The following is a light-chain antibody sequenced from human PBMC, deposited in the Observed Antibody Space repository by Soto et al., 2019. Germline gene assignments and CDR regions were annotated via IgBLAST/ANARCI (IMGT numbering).Light chain of an antibody. CDR1: SSDVGGYNY. Sequence: QSALTQPASVSGSPGQSITISCTGTSSDVGGYNYVSWYQQHPGKAPKLMIYDVSNRPSGVSNRFSGSKSGNTASLTLSGLQAEYEADYYCSSYTSNSTLWVFGGGTKLTVL. V-gene: IGLV2-14*01. J-gene: IGLJ3*02. CDR2: DVS. CDR3: SSYTSNSTLWV.